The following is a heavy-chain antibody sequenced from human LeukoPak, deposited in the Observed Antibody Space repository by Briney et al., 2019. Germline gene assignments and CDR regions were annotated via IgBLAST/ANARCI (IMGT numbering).Heavy chain of an antibody. Sequence: PGGSLRLSCAASGFTFSDYYMSWIRQAPGKGLEWVSYISSSSSYTNYADSVKGRFTISRDNAKNSLYLQMNSLRAEDTAVYYCARDEMTTVIPLAFDIWGQGTMVTVSS. CDR2: ISSSSSYT. CDR3: ARDEMTTVIPLAFDI. V-gene: IGHV3-11*05. J-gene: IGHJ3*02. CDR1: GFTFSDYY. D-gene: IGHD4-17*01.